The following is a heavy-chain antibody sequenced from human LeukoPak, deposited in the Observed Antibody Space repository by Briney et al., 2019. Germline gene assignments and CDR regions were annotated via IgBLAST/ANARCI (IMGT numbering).Heavy chain of an antibody. J-gene: IGHJ4*02. CDR1: GCSISSGDYY. CDR3: ARAEGWFGELAFDY. V-gene: IGHV4-30-4*08. Sequence: SRTLSLTCTVSGCSISSGDYYWSWIRQPPGKGLEWIGYIYYSGSTYYNPSLKSRVTISVDTSKNQFSLKLSSVTAADTAVYYCARAEGWFGELAFDYWGQGTLVTVSS. CDR2: IYYSGST. D-gene: IGHD3-10*01.